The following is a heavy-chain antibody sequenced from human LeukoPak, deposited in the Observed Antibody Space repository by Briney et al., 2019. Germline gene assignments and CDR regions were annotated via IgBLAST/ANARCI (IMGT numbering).Heavy chain of an antibody. Sequence: SETLSLTCAVYGGSFSGYYWSWIRQPPGKGLEWIGEINHSGSTNYNPSLKSRVTISVDTSKNQFSLKLSSVTAADTAVYYCARGITMIVVVIFRYNWLDPWGQGTLVTVSS. CDR2: INHSGST. D-gene: IGHD3-22*01. CDR3: ARGITMIVVVIFRYNWLDP. CDR1: GGSFSGYY. J-gene: IGHJ5*02. V-gene: IGHV4-34*01.